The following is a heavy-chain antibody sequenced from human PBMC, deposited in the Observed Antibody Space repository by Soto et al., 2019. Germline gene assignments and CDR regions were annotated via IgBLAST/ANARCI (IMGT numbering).Heavy chain of an antibody. CDR2: IYNSGST. D-gene: IGHD3-16*02. J-gene: IGHJ6*02. Sequence: SETLSLTCAVSGGSISSGGYSWSWIRQPPGKGLERIGYIYNSGSTYYNPSLKSRVTISVDTSKNQFSLKLSSVTAADTAVYYCARDREITFGGVIATDYYYYGMDVWGQGTTVTVSS. CDR3: ARDREITFGGVIATDYYYYGMDV. V-gene: IGHV4-30-2*05. CDR1: GGSISSGGYS.